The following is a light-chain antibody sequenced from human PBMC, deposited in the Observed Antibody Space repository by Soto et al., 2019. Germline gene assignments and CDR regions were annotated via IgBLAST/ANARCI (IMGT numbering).Light chain of an antibody. CDR3: PQYDHLH. Sequence: IQMTQSPSSLSASVGDRVTITCQASQDISTYLNWYQQTPGKAPTRLIYDASNLETGVPSRFSGSGSGTDFTFTISSLQPEDSATYYCPQYDHLHFCPGSKVD. CDR2: DAS. V-gene: IGKV1-33*01. CDR1: QDISTY. J-gene: IGKJ3*01.